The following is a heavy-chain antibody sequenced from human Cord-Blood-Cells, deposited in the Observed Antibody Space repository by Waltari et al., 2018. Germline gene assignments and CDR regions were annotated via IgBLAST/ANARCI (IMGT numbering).Heavy chain of an antibody. D-gene: IGHD5-12*01. J-gene: IGHJ4*02. CDR2: VIPILCTA. V-gene: IGHV1-69*01. CDR3: ASGPGYSGYDDALDY. CDR1: GGTFSSYA. Sequence: QVQLVQSGAEVKKPGSSVKVSCKASGGTFSSYAISWVRQAPGQGLEWMGGVIPILCTANYAQKFQGRVTITADESTSTAYMELSSLRSEDTAVYYCASGPGYSGYDDALDYWGQGTLVTVSS.